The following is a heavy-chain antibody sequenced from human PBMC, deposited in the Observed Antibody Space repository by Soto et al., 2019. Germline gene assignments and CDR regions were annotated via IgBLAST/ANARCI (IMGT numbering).Heavy chain of an antibody. J-gene: IGHJ4*02. CDR1: GGRESSYW. CDR3: ARPGGYDILSGYAF. V-gene: IGHV5-51*07. Sequence: KGRGGRESSYWWGRVHQKNGKGLEWMGIIYPGDSDTRYSPSFQGQVTISADKSISTAYLQWSSLKASDTAMYYCARPGGYDILSGYAFWGQGTLVTGTS. D-gene: IGHD3-9*01. CDR2: IYPGDSDT.